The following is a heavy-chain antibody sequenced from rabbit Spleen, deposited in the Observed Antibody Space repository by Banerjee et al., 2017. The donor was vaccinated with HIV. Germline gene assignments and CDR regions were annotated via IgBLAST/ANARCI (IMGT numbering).Heavy chain of an antibody. J-gene: IGHJ6*01. CDR2: IDTNSGTT. V-gene: IGHV1S43*01. Sequence: QEQLEESGGDLVKPGASLTLTCKASGIDFSTYYCMCWVRQAPGKGLELIACIDTNSGTTWYASWVNGRFTISRSTSLNTVDLKMTSLTAADTATYFCARDTSSSFSSYGMDLWGQGTLVTVS. D-gene: IGHD1-1*01. CDR3: ARDTSSSFSSYGMDL. CDR1: GIDFSTYYC.